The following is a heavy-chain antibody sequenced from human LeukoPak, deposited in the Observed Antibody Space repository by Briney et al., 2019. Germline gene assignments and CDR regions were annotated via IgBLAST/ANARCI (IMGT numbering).Heavy chain of an antibody. CDR1: GYTFTSYD. J-gene: IGHJ5*02. CDR3: AREEYQLLLIHP. D-gene: IGHD2-2*01. CDR2: INPNSGGT. V-gene: IGHV1-2*02. Sequence: ASVKVSCKASGYTFTSYDINWVRQATGQGLEWMGWINPNSGGTNYAQKFQGRVTMTRDTSISTAYMELSRLRSDDTAVYYCAREEYQLLLIHPWGQGTLVTVSS.